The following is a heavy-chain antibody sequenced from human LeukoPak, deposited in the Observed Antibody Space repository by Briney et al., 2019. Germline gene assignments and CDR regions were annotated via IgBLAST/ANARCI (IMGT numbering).Heavy chain of an antibody. V-gene: IGHV3-33*01. CDR2: IWYDGSNK. D-gene: IGHD3-10*01. CDR3: ARDRGVSYFDY. CDR1: GFTFSNHG. J-gene: IGHJ4*02. Sequence: GGSLRLSCAVPGFTFSNHGRHWVRQAPGKGLEWVAVIWYDGSNKYYADSVKGRFTISRDNSKNTLYLQMNSLRAEDTAMYYCARDRGVSYFDYWGQGTQVTVSS.